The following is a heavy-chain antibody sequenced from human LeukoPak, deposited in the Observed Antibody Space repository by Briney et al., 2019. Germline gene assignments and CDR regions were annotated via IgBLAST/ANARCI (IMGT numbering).Heavy chain of an antibody. CDR3: ARGVEDWNYVAY. J-gene: IGHJ4*02. V-gene: IGHV4-61*02. D-gene: IGHD3/OR15-3a*01. CDR1: GGSISSGSYY. CDR2: IYTSGST. Sequence: KPPETLSLTCTVSGGSISSGSYYWSWIRQPAGKGLEWIGRIYTSGSTNYNPSLKSRVTISVDTSKNQFSLKVTSVTAADTALYYCARGVEDWNYVAYWGQGTLVTVSS.